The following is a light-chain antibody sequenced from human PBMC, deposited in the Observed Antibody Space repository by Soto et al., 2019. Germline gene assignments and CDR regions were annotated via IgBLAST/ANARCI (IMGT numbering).Light chain of an antibody. CDR3: SSSSSSSIRI. CDR2: DVA. J-gene: IGLJ2*01. V-gene: IGLV2-14*01. Sequence: QSVLTQPASVSGSPGQSITISCTGTSSDVGGYNYVSWYQQHPGKAPKLIIYDVANRPSGVSNRFSGSKSGNTASLTISGLQAEDEADYYCSSSSSSSIRIFGGGTKVTVL. CDR1: SSDVGGYNY.